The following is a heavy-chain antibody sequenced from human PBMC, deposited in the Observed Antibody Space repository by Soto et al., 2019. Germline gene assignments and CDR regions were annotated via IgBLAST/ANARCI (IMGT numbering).Heavy chain of an antibody. D-gene: IGHD6-6*01. CDR1: GYTFTSYG. J-gene: IGHJ4*02. CDR2: ISAYNGNT. V-gene: IGHV1-18*01. CDR3: ARGGEAARPGDGDFDY. Sequence: ASVNVSFKASGYTFTSYGISWVRQAPGQGLEWMGWISAYNGNTNYAQKLQGRVTMTTDTSTSTAYMELRSLRSDDTAVYYCARGGEAARPGDGDFDYWGQGTLVTVSS.